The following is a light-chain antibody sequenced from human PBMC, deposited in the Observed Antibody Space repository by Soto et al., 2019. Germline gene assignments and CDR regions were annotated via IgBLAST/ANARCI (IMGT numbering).Light chain of an antibody. CDR2: GNS. V-gene: IGLV1-40*01. CDR3: SSYAGSNNPVI. Sequence: QSVLTQPPSVSGAPGQRGTISCTGSSSNIGAGYDVHWYQQLPGTAPKLLIYGNSNRPSGVPDRFSGSKSGTSASLAITGLQAEDEADYYCSSYAGSNNPVIFGGGTQLTVL. J-gene: IGLJ2*01. CDR1: SSNIGAGYD.